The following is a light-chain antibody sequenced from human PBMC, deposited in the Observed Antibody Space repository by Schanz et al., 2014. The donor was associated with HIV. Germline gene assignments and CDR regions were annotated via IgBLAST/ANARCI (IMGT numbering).Light chain of an antibody. J-gene: IGKJ2*01. CDR1: QGVGSA. CDR2: DAS. V-gene: IGKV1D-13*01. CDR3: LQFNNYPQGT. Sequence: AIQLTQTPPSLSASVGDRVIITCRARQGVGSALAWYQQRPGKAPKLLISDASSLKRGVPSRFSGRGSGTEFTLTISSLQPEDFATYYCLQFNNYPQGTFGQGTKLEIK.